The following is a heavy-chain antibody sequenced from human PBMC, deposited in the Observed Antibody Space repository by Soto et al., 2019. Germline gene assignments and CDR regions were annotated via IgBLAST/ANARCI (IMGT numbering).Heavy chain of an antibody. Sequence: SETLSLTCAVYGGSVNGYYWSWIRHHPGKGLEWIGSFYSSGSIIYNPSLRSRVSISGDTSSNQFPMSLTSVTAADTARYYCARMYSSGSGWFHPWGQGTLVTVSS. D-gene: IGHD6-19*01. CDR2: FYSSGSI. CDR1: GGSVNGYY. V-gene: IGHV4-34*11. CDR3: ARMYSSGSGWFHP. J-gene: IGHJ5*02.